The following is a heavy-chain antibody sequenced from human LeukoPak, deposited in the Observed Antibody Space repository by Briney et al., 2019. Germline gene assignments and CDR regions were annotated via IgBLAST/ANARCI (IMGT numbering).Heavy chain of an antibody. V-gene: IGHV3-53*01. CDR3: ARVGEGAAKD. CDR2: IYSGGST. D-gene: IGHD1-26*01. CDR1: GFTFSGYV. Sequence: GGSLRLSCAASGFTFSGYVMSWVRQAPGKGLEWVSFIYSGGSTYYADSVKGRFTISSDNSKNTLYLQMNSLRVEDTAVYYCARVGEGAAKDWGQGTLVTVSS. J-gene: IGHJ4*02.